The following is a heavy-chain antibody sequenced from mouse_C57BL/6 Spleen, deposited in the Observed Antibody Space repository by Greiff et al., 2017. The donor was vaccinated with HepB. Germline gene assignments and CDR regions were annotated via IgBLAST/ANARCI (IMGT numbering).Heavy chain of an antibody. CDR2: INPGSGGT. CDR1: GYAFTNYL. CDR3: AYSKDWYFDV. D-gene: IGHD2-5*01. J-gene: IGHJ1*03. V-gene: IGHV1-54*01. Sequence: QVQLKQSGAELVRPGTSVKVSCKASGYAFTNYLLEWVKQRPGQGLEWIGVINPGSGGTNYNEKFKGKATLTADKSSSTAYMQLSSLTSEDSAVYFCAYSKDWYFDVWGTGTTVTVSS.